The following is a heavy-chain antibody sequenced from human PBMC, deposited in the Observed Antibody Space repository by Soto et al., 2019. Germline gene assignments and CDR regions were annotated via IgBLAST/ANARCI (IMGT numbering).Heavy chain of an antibody. CDR1: GGSISSYY. D-gene: IGHD3-9*01. V-gene: IGHV4-59*01. CDR3: ARVTYYDILTIGFDP. Sequence: QVQLQESGPGLVKPSETLSLTCTVSGGSISSYYWSWIRQPPGKGLEWIGYIYYSGSTNYNPSLKSRVTISVDTSKNQFSLKLSSVTAADTAVYYCARVTYYDILTIGFDPWGQGTLVTVSS. CDR2: IYYSGST. J-gene: IGHJ5*02.